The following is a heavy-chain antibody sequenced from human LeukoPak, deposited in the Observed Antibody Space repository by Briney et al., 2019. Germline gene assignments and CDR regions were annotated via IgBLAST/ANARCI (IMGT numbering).Heavy chain of an antibody. V-gene: IGHV3-21*01. CDR1: VFTFSSYS. CDR2: ISSSSSYI. J-gene: IGHJ4*02. D-gene: IGHD6-13*01. CDR3: ARVSAAGAD. Sequence: PGGSLRLSCAASVFTFSSYSMNWVRQAPGNRLEWVSSISSSSSYIYYADSVKGRFTISRDNAKNSLYVQMNSLRAEDTAVYYCARVSAAGADWGQGTLVTVSS.